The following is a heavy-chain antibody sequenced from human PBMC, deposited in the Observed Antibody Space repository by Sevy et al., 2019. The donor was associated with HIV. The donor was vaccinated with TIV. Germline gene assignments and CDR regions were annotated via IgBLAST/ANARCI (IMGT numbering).Heavy chain of an antibody. V-gene: IGHV3-7*03. CDR2: IKQDGSEK. D-gene: IGHD2-8*01. CDR3: AGRGVYDYYYYMDV. CDR1: GFTFSSYW. Sequence: GGSLRLSCAASGFTFSSYWMSWVRQAPGKGLEWVANIKQDGSEKYYVDSVKGRFTISRDNAKNSLYLQMNSLRAEDTAVYYCAGRGVYDYYYYMDVWGKGTTATVSS. J-gene: IGHJ6*03.